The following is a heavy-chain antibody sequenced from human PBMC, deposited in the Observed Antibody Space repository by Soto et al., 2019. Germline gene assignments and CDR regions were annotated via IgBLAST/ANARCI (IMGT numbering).Heavy chain of an antibody. V-gene: IGHV3-11*01. CDR2: IHSSGSTM. J-gene: IGHJ5*02. CDR1: GFTFRDYY. Sequence: QVQLVESGGGLVKPGGPLRLSCAASGFTFRDYYMTWIRQAPGKGLEWVSYIHSSGSTMYYADSVKGRFTISRDNAKNSLYLQMNSLRAEDTAVYYCARAVNWNEFDPWGQGTLVTVAS. CDR3: ARAVNWNEFDP. D-gene: IGHD1-1*01.